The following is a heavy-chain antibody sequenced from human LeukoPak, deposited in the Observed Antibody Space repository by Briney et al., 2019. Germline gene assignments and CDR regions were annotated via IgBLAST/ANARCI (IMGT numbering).Heavy chain of an antibody. CDR2: IIPILGIA. Sequence: GASVKVSCKASGGTFSSYAISWVRQATGQGLEWMGRIIPILGIANYAQKFQGRVTITADKSTSTAYMELSSLRSEDTAVYYCASTSAGRYFQHWGQGTLVTVSS. CDR1: GGTFSSYA. CDR3: ASTSAGRYFQH. D-gene: IGHD1-26*01. J-gene: IGHJ1*01. V-gene: IGHV1-69*04.